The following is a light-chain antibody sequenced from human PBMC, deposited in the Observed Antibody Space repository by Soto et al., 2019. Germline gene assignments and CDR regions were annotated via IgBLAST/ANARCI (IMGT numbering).Light chain of an antibody. Sequence: QSALTQPASVSGSPGQSITISCTGTSSDVGSYNLVSWYQQDPGKAPKLMIYEGSKRPSGVSNRFSGSKSGNTASLTISGLQAEDEADYYCCSYAGSSIRYAFGTGTKLTVL. V-gene: IGLV2-23*01. J-gene: IGLJ1*01. CDR2: EGS. CDR3: CSYAGSSIRYA. CDR1: SSDVGSYNL.